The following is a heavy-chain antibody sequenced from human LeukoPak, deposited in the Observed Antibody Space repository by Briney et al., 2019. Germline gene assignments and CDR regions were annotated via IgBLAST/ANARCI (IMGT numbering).Heavy chain of an antibody. D-gene: IGHD3-10*01. J-gene: IGHJ6*02. CDR2: ISAYNGNT. Sequence: GASVKVSCKASGYTFTSYGISWVRQAPGQGLEWMGWISAYNGNTNYAQKLQGRVTMTTDTSTSTAYMELRSLRSDDTAVYYCARDRLTMVRGDGMDVWGQGTTVTVPS. CDR3: ARDRLTMVRGDGMDV. CDR1: GYTFTSYG. V-gene: IGHV1-18*01.